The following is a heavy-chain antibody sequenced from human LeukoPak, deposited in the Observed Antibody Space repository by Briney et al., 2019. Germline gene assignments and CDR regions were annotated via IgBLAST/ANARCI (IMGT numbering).Heavy chain of an antibody. CDR3: ARVYVNYYDIPDAFDI. CDR2: INHSGST. Sequence: SETLSLTCAVYGGSFSGYYWSWIRQPPGKGLEWIGEINHSGSTNYNPSLKSRVTISVDTSKNQFSLKLSSVTAADTAVYYCARVYVNYYDIPDAFDIWGQGTMVTVSS. CDR1: GGSFSGYY. V-gene: IGHV4-34*01. J-gene: IGHJ3*02. D-gene: IGHD3-22*01.